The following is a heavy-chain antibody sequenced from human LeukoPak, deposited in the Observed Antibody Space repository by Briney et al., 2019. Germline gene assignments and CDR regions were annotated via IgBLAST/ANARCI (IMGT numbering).Heavy chain of an antibody. Sequence: SETPSLTCTVSGGSISSYYWSWIRQPPGKGLEWIGYIYYSGSTNYNPSLKSRVTISVDTSKNQFSLKLSSVTAADTAVYYCARLFSRSAYSYYYYYIDVWGKGTTVTVSS. J-gene: IGHJ6*03. CDR1: GGSISSYY. CDR3: ARLFSRSAYSYYYYYIDV. D-gene: IGHD3-10*01. V-gene: IGHV4-59*08. CDR2: IYYSGST.